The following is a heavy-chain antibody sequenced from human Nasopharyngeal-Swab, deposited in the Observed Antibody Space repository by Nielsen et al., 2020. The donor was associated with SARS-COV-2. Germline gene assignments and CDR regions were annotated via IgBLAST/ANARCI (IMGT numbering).Heavy chain of an antibody. Sequence: SCAASGFTFSTYEMNWVRQAPGKGLEWLSYISSSGSTIYYADSVKGRFTISRDNAKNSLYLQMDSLRAEDTAVYYCARDLAMATILRGQGTLVTVSS. CDR2: ISSSGSTI. J-gene: IGHJ4*02. V-gene: IGHV3-48*03. D-gene: IGHD5-24*01. CDR1: GFTFSTYE. CDR3: ARDLAMATIL.